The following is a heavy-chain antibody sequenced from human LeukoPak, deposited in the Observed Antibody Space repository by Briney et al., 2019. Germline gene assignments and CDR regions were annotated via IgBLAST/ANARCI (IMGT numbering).Heavy chain of an antibody. CDR1: GYTFTNFG. Sequence: ASVKVSCKASGYTFTNFGINWVRQAPGQGLEWMGWISTSNGNTDYAQKLQGRVTMTTDASTSTAYMELRSLRSDDTAVYYCAKAIYSKYDAFDIWGQGTMVIVSS. D-gene: IGHD4-11*01. CDR3: AKAIYSKYDAFDI. CDR2: ISTSNGNT. J-gene: IGHJ3*02. V-gene: IGHV1-18*01.